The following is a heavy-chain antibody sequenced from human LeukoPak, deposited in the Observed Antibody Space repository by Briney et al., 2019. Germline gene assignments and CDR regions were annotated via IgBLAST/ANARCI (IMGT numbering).Heavy chain of an antibody. CDR2: INHSGST. D-gene: IGHD2-15*01. CDR1: GGSFSGYY. J-gene: IGHJ4*02. CDR3: ARLNRRYCSGGSCYSYYFDY. Sequence: PSETRSLTCAVYGGSFSGYYWSWIRQPPGKGLEWIGEINHSGSTNYNPSLKSRVTISVDTSKNQFSLKLSSVTAADTAVYYCARLNRRYCSGGSCYSYYFDYWGQGTLVTVSS. V-gene: IGHV4-34*01.